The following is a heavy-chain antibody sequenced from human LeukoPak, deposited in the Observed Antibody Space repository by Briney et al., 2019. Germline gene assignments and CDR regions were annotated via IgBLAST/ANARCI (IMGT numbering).Heavy chain of an antibody. V-gene: IGHV3-30*02. Sequence: GGSLRLSCAASGFTFSSYGMHWVRQAPGKGLEWVAFIRYDGSNKYYADSVKGRFTISRDNSKNTLYLQMNSLRAEDMAVYYCAREGIAAAGGFDYWGQGTLVTVSS. CDR2: IRYDGSNK. D-gene: IGHD6-13*01. J-gene: IGHJ4*02. CDR3: AREGIAAAGGFDY. CDR1: GFTFSSYG.